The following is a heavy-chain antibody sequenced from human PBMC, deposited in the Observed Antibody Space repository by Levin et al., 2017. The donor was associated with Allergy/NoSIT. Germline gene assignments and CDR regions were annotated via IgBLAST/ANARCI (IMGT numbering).Heavy chain of an antibody. CDR2: ISSSSSYI. V-gene: IGHV3-21*01. CDR3: ARERTVTTGGMDG. D-gene: IGHD4-17*01. J-gene: IGHJ6*02. Sequence: GGSLRLSCAASGFTFSSYSMNWVRQAPGKGLEWVSSISSSSSYIYYADSVKGRFTISRDNAKNSLYLQMNSLRAEDTAVYYCARERTVTTGGMDGWGQGTTVTVSS. CDR1: GFTFSSYS.